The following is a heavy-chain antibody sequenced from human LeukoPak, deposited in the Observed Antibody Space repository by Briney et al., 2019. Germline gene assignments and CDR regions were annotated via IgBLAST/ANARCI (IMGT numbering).Heavy chain of an antibody. CDR1: GGTFSSYA. Sequence: SVKVSCKASGGTFSSYAISWVRQAPGQGLEWMGGIIPIFGTANYAQKFQGRVTITTDESTSTAYMELSSLRSEDTAVYYCARAENYYDSSGYYPPLGYWGQGTLVTVSS. V-gene: IGHV1-69*05. CDR3: ARAENYYDSSGYYPPLGY. CDR2: IIPIFGTA. D-gene: IGHD3-22*01. J-gene: IGHJ4*02.